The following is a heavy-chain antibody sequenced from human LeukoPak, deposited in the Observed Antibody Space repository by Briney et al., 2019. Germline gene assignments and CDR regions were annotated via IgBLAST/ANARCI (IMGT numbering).Heavy chain of an antibody. J-gene: IGHJ4*02. D-gene: IGHD3-3*01. Sequence: PSETLSLTCTVSGGSISTYYWSWIRQPPGKGLEWIGYIYCSGSTNYNPSLKSRVTISVDTSKNQFSLKLSSVTAADTAVYYCARVRFLERLGMDLYYFDYWGQGTLVTVSS. V-gene: IGHV4-59*01. CDR3: ARVRFLERLGMDLYYFDY. CDR1: GGSISTYY. CDR2: IYCSGST.